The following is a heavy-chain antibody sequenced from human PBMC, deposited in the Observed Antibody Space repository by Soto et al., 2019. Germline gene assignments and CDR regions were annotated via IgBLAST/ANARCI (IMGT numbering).Heavy chain of an antibody. V-gene: IGHV3-30*18. D-gene: IGHD1-20*01. J-gene: IGHJ4*02. CDR2: ISYDGSNK. Sequence: PGGSLTLSCAASGVTFSSSCMHWVRQAPGKGLEWVAVISYDGSNKFYADSVKGRFTISRDNFRNTLYLQMNSLRAEDTAVYYCAKEFHSWNYFDSWGQGTLVTVSS. CDR1: GVTFSSSC. CDR3: AKEFHSWNYFDS.